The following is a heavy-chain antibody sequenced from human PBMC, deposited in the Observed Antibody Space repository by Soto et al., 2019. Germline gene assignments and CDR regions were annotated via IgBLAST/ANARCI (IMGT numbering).Heavy chain of an antibody. Sequence: SVKVSCKASGGTFSSYAISWVRQAPGQGLEWMGGIIPIFGTANYAQKFQGRVTITADESTSTAYMELSSLRSEVTAVYYCARREDSSSWYQYYYYGMDVWGQGTTVTVSS. CDR2: IIPIFGTA. CDR3: ARREDSSSWYQYYYYGMDV. V-gene: IGHV1-69*13. CDR1: GGTFSSYA. J-gene: IGHJ6*02. D-gene: IGHD6-13*01.